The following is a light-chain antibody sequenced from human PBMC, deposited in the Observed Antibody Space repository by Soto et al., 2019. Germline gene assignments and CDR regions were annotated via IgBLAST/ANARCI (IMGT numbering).Light chain of an antibody. V-gene: IGKV4-1*01. CDR2: WAS. Sequence: DIVMTQSPDSLAVSLGERATINCKSSQTVLYNSNNRNYLAWYQQKPGQPPKLLIYWASTRESGVPDRFSGSGSGTDFTLTISSLQAEDVAVYYCQQYYSSPPTFGGGTKVGLK. CDR1: QTVLYNSNNRNY. CDR3: QQYYSSPPT. J-gene: IGKJ4*01.